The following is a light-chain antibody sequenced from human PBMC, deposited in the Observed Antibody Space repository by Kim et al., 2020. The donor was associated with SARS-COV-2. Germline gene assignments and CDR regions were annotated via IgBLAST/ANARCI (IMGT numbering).Light chain of an antibody. CDR3: NSRDSTTNQLI. CDR1: SLRSYY. Sequence: SSELTQDPAVSVALGQTVRITCQGDSLRSYYASWYQQKPGQAPVVDIYGKNDRLSGIPDRFSGSRSGSTASLTIPGAQAEDEADYYCNSRDSTTNQLIFG. J-gene: IGLJ2*01. CDR2: GKN. V-gene: IGLV3-19*01.